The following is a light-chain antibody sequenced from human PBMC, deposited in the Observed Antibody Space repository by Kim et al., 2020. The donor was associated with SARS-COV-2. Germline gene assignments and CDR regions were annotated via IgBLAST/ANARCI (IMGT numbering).Light chain of an antibody. V-gene: IGKV3-20*01. CDR2: AAS. J-gene: IGKJ2*01. CDR1: QTVSSDD. Sequence: LTPGERSTRYCRASQTVSSDDLAWYQQKPGQAPRLFIYAASKRAGGIPDRFSGSGSGTDFTLTISRLEPEDFAVYYCQQYGSSLYTFGQGTKLEIK. CDR3: QQYGSSLYT.